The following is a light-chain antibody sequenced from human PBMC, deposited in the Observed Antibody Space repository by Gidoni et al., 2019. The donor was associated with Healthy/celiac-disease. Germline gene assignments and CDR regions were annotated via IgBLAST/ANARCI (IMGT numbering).Light chain of an antibody. CDR2: AAS. J-gene: IGKJ4*01. CDR1: QSISSY. CDR3: QQSYSTPPV. V-gene: IGKV1-39*01. Sequence: DIQMTQSPSSLSASVGDRVTITCRASQSISSYLNWYQQKPGKAPKLLIYAASSLQSGVPSRFSGSGSETDFTLTISSLQPEDFATYYCQQSYSTPPVFGGGTKVEIK.